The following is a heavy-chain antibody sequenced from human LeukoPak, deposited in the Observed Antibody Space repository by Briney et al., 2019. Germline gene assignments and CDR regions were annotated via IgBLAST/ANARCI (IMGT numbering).Heavy chain of an antibody. CDR3: ARVPSDY. CDR2: VNGDGSTT. J-gene: IGHJ4*02. V-gene: IGHV3-74*01. Sequence: GGSLRLSCAASGFTFPIYWMHWVRQAPGKGLVWVSRVNGDGSTTTYADSVKGRFTISRDNAKNSLYLQMNNLRAEDTAVYYCARVPSDYWGQGTLVTVSS. CDR1: GFTFPIYW.